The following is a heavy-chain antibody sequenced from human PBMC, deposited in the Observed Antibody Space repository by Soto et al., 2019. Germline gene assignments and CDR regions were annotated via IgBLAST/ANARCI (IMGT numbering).Heavy chain of an antibody. Sequence: GGSLRLSCAASGFFFEDYAMHWVRQAPGKGLEWVSGISWNSGNIGYADSAKGRFTISRDNAKNSLYLQMNSLRTEDTAFYFCAKDMRSSQGGSYAAELWGQGTLVTVSS. CDR3: AKDMRSSQGGSYAAEL. V-gene: IGHV3-9*01. CDR1: GFFFEDYA. CDR2: ISWNSGNI. D-gene: IGHD3-10*01. J-gene: IGHJ4*02.